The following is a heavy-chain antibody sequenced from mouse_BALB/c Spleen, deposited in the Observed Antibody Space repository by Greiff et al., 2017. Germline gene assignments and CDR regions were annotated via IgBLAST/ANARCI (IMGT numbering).Heavy chain of an antibody. Sequence: VKLKESGPGLVAPSQSLSITCTVSGFSLTSYGVHWVRQPPGKGLEWLGVIWAGGSTNYNSALMSRLSISKDDSKSQVFLKMNSLQTDDTAMYYCARDTDYDPYAMDYWGQGTSVTVSS. CDR2: IWAGGST. CDR3: ARDTDYDPYAMDY. D-gene: IGHD2-4*01. J-gene: IGHJ4*01. V-gene: IGHV2-9*02. CDR1: GFSLTSYG.